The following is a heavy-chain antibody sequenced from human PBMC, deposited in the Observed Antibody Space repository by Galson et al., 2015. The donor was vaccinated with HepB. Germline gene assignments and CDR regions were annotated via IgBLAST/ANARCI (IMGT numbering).Heavy chain of an antibody. J-gene: IGHJ6*02. CDR3: AKDISVARNYFYGMDV. Sequence: SLRLSCAASGFSFSSYAMRWVRQAPGKGLEWVSGISGSGGTTYYSDSVKGRLTISRDNSKNTVYLQMNSLRADDTAVYYCAKDISVARNYFYGMDVWGQGTTVTVSS. CDR1: GFSFSSYA. V-gene: IGHV3-23*01. CDR2: ISGSGGTT. D-gene: IGHD6-19*01.